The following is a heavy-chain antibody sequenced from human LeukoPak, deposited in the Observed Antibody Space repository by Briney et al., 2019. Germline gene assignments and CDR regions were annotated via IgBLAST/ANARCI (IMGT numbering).Heavy chain of an antibody. Sequence: ASAKVSCKASGYTFTSYGISWVRQAPGKGLEWMGWISAYNGNTNYAQKLQGRVTMTTDTSTSTAYMELRSLRADDTAVYYCAREGYDFWSGYQGSYDYWGQGTLVTVSS. CDR1: GYTFTSYG. J-gene: IGHJ4*02. CDR2: ISAYNGNT. CDR3: AREGYDFWSGYQGSYDY. V-gene: IGHV1-18*01. D-gene: IGHD3-3*01.